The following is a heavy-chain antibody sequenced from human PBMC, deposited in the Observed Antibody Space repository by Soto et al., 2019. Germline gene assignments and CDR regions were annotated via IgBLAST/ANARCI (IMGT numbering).Heavy chain of an antibody. CDR1: GGSISSGGYY. CDR2: IYYSGST. V-gene: IGHV4-31*03. CDR3: ARDSSSSWCYGFDY. D-gene: IGHD6-13*01. Sequence: SETLSLTCTVSGGSISSGGYYWSWIRQQPGKGLEWIGYIYYSGSTYYNPSLKSRVTISVDTSKNQFSLKLSSVTAADTAVYYCARDSSSSWCYGFDYWGQRTLVTVSS. J-gene: IGHJ4*02.